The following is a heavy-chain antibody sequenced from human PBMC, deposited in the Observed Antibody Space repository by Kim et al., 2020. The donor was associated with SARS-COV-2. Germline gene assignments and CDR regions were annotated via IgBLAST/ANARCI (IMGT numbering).Heavy chain of an antibody. V-gene: IGHV3-30-3*01. D-gene: IGHD1-26*01. CDR3: ARARGGSYYYGMDV. J-gene: IGHJ6*02. CDR2: ISYDGSNK. CDR1: GFTFSSYA. Sequence: GGSLRLSCAASGFTFSSYAMHWVRQAPGKGLEWVAVISYDGSNKYYADSVKGRFTISGDNSKNTLYLQMNSLRAEDTAVYYCARARGGSYYYGMDVWGQG.